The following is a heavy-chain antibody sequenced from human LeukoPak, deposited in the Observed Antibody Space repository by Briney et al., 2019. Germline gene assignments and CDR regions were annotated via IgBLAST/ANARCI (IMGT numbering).Heavy chain of an antibody. CDR3: AGASYYYYYMDV. Sequence: GGSLRLSCAASGFTFSSYEMNWVRQAPGKGLEWVSYISSSGSTIYYADSVKGRFTISRDNAKNSLYLQMNSLRAEDTAVYYCAGASYYYYYMDVWGKGTTVTIS. CDR1: GFTFSSYE. V-gene: IGHV3-48*03. CDR2: ISSSGSTI. J-gene: IGHJ6*03. D-gene: IGHD4/OR15-4a*01.